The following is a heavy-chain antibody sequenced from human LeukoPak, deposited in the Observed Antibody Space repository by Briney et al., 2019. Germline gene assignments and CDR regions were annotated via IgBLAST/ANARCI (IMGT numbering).Heavy chain of an antibody. CDR3: ARGGGSGAFDI. D-gene: IGHD3-10*01. J-gene: IGHJ3*02. CDR1: GGSISSYY. V-gene: IGHV4-59*06. Sequence: PSETLSLTCTVSGGSISSYYWSWIRQHPGKGLEWIGYIYYSGSTYYNPSLKSRVTISVDTSKNQFSLKLSSVTVADTAVYYCARGGGSGAFDIWGQGTMVTVSS. CDR2: IYYSGST.